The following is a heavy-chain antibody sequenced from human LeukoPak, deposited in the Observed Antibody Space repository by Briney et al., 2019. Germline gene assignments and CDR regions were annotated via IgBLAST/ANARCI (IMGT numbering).Heavy chain of an antibody. CDR2: INPNSGGT. CDR3: ARVPPKSLVAAPPDY. CDR1: GYTFTGYY. J-gene: IGHJ4*02. V-gene: IGHV1-2*06. D-gene: IGHD2-15*01. Sequence: ASVKVSCKASGYTFTGYYMHWVRQAPGQGLEWMGRINPNSGGTNYAQKFQGRVTMTRDTSISTAYMELSRRRSDDTAVYYCARVPPKSLVAAPPDYWGQGTLVTVSS.